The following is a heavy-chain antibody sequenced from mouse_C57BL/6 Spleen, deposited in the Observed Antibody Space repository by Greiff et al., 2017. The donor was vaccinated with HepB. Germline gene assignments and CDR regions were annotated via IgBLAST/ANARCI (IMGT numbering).Heavy chain of an antibody. CDR2: ISSGSSTI. Sequence: EVKLMESGGGLVKPGGSLKLSCAASGFTFSDYGMHWVRQAPEKGLEWVAYISSGSSTIYYADTVKGRFTISRDNAKNTLFLQMTSLRSEDTAMYYCARPPSNYDCSSYWNFDVWGTGTTVTVSS. CDR1: GFTFSDYG. J-gene: IGHJ1*03. CDR3: ARPPSNYDCSSYWNFDV. D-gene: IGHD1-1*01. V-gene: IGHV5-17*01.